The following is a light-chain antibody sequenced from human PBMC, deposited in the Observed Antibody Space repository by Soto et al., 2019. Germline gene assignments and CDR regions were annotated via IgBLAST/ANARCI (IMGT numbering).Light chain of an antibody. CDR3: QEYNNWPPWA. CDR1: QSVSTN. V-gene: IGKV3-15*01. Sequence: EIVMTQSPATLSVSPGERATLSCRASQSVSTNLAWYQQKPGQAPRLLTYGASSRATGIPARFSGSGSGTEFTLTISSLQSEDFAVYYCQEYNNWPPWAFGQGTKVEFK. CDR2: GAS. J-gene: IGKJ1*01.